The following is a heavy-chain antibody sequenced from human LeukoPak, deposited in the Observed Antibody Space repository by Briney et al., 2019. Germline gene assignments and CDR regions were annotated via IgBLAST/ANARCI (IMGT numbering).Heavy chain of an antibody. CDR3: ARGGRFLEYGMDV. CDR2: IYHSGST. Sequence: PSQTLSLTCAVPGGSISSGGYSWSWIRQPPGKGLEWIGYIYHSGSTYYNPSLKSRVTISVDRSKNQFSLKLSSVTAADTAVYYCARGGRFLEYGMDVWGQGTTVTVSS. V-gene: IGHV4-30-2*01. J-gene: IGHJ6*02. D-gene: IGHD3-3*01. CDR1: GGSISSGGYS.